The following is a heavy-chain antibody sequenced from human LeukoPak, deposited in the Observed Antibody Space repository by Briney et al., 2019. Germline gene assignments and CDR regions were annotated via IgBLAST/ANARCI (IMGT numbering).Heavy chain of an antibody. J-gene: IGHJ4*02. CDR1: SGSVNDYY. V-gene: IGHV4-59*02. Sequence: PSETLSLTCAVSSGSVNDYYWSWIRQPPGKGLEGIGYIYHSGTTNFNPSLRSRVAVSIDTSKNQFSLRLSSVTAADTAVYYCARDNRRGYDSSGYDYWGQGTLVTVSS. D-gene: IGHD3-22*01. CDR3: ARDNRRGYDSSGYDY. CDR2: IYHSGTT.